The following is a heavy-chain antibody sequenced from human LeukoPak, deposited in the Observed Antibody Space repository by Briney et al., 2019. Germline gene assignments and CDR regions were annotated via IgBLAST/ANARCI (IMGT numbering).Heavy chain of an antibody. J-gene: IGHJ4*02. CDR1: GGSISSSSYY. CDR2: IYYSGST. Sequence: SETLSLTCTVSGGSISSSSYYWGWIRQPPGKGLEWIGSIYYSGSTYYNPSLKSRVTISVDTSKNQFSLKLSSVTAADTAVYYCASLLPKKYGDYAWGGDYWGQGTLVTVSS. D-gene: IGHD4-17*01. V-gene: IGHV4-39*07. CDR3: ASLLPKKYGDYAWGGDY.